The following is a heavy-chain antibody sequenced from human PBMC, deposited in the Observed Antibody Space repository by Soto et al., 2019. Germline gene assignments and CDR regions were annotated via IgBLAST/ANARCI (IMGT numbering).Heavy chain of an antibody. J-gene: IGHJ4*02. CDR1: GGSISSYY. CDR3: ARTRDSSGWEYYFDY. Sequence: LSLTCTVSGGSISSYYWSWIRQPAGKGLEWIGRIYTSGSTNYNPSLKSRVTMSVDTSKNQFSLKLSSVTAADTAVYYCARTRDSSGWEYYFDYWGQGTLVTVSS. D-gene: IGHD6-19*01. CDR2: IYTSGST. V-gene: IGHV4-4*07.